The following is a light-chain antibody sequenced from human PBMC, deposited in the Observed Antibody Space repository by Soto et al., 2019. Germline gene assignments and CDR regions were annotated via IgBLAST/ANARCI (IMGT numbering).Light chain of an antibody. J-gene: IGKJ2*01. Sequence: EIVMTHSPATLSVSPGERATLSCRASQSVSNNLAWYQQKPGQAHRLLIYGASTRATAIPARFSGSVSGTEFTLTISSLQSEDFAVYFCQQYYNWPYTFGQGTKLEI. CDR2: GAS. CDR1: QSVSNN. CDR3: QQYYNWPYT. V-gene: IGKV3-15*01.